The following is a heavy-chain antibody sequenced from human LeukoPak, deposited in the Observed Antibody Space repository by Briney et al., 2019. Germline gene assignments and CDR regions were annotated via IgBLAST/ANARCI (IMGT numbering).Heavy chain of an antibody. CDR3: ARGLLRGGGPTFDN. CDR1: GGFISTYQ. V-gene: IGHV4-59*01. Sequence: SETLSLTCTLSGGFISTYQWTWIRQPPGKRLEWIGYIYHGGTSNYNPSLKSRVTISVDMSQNQFSLRLTSVTAADTAVYYCARGLLRGGGPTFDNWGQGTLVAVAS. J-gene: IGHJ4*02. D-gene: IGHD2-15*01. CDR2: IYHGGTS.